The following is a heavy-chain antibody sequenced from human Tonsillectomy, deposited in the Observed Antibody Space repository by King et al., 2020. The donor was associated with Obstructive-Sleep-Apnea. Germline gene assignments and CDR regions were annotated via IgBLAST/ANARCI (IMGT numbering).Heavy chain of an antibody. CDR1: GFTFSNAW. V-gene: IGHV3-15*01. J-gene: IGHJ4*02. CDR3: TTTYYDFWRNDY. CDR2: IKSKTDGGTT. D-gene: IGHD3-3*01. Sequence: EVQLVESGGGLVKPGGSLRLSCAASGFTFSNAWMSWVRQAPGKGLEWVGRIKSKTDGGTTDYAAPVKGRFTISRDDSKNTLYLQMNSLKTEDTAVYYCTTTYYDFWRNDYWGQGTLVTVSS.